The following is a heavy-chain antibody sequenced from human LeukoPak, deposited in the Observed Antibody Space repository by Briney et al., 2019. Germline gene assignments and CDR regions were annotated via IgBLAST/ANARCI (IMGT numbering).Heavy chain of an antibody. V-gene: IGHV1-69*13. CDR3: ARLPSTTVVTPGFDY. CDR1: GGTFSSYA. D-gene: IGHD4-23*01. J-gene: IGHJ4*02. CDR2: IIPIFGTA. Sequence: SVKVSCTASGGTFSSYAISWVRQAPGQGLEWMGGIIPIFGTANYAQKFQGRVTITADESTSTAYMELSSLRSEDTAVYYCARLPSTTVVTPGFDYWGQGTLVTVSS.